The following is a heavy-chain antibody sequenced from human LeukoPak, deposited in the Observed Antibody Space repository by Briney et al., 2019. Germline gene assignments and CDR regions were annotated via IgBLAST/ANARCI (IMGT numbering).Heavy chain of an antibody. Sequence: PGTSLRLSCVASGFTFGDHAMHWVRRAPGQGLEWVTGINWNNGGIVYAASVRGRITISRDNAKNSLYLQMNSLRAEDTAVYYCAKGLYSSSWYYFDYWGQGTLVTVSS. CDR2: INWNNGGI. CDR3: AKGLYSSSWYYFDY. D-gene: IGHD6-13*01. V-gene: IGHV3-9*01. CDR1: GFTFGDHA. J-gene: IGHJ4*02.